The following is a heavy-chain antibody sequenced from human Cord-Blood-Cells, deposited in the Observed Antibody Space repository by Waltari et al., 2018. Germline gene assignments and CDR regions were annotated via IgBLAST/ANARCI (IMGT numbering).Heavy chain of an antibody. CDR2: IYYRWST. D-gene: IGHD3-10*01. Sequence: QLQLQESGPGLVKPSETLSPTCAVSGGSISTSSYYWGWIRQPPGKGLEWIGSIYYRWSTYYNPSLKSRVTISVDTSKNQFSLKLSSVTAADTAVYYCARQVWYGSGSYYNWFDPWGQGTLVTVSS. J-gene: IGHJ5*02. CDR3: ARQVWYGSGSYYNWFDP. V-gene: IGHV4-39*01. CDR1: GGSISTSSYY.